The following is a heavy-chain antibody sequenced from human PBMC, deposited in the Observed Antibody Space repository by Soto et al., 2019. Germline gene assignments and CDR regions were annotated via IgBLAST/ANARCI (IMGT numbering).Heavy chain of an antibody. V-gene: IGHV3-73*01. CDR1: GFTFSGSA. CDR2: IRSKANGYAT. CDR3: TRHLAKDYGDFGWFDR. D-gene: IGHD4-17*01. J-gene: IGHJ5*02. Sequence: EVQLVESGGGLVQPGGSLKLSCAASGFTFSGSAMHWVRQASGRGLEWVGRIRSKANGYATAYAASVKGRFTISRDDSKSTTYLQMDSLKTEDTAVYYCTRHLAKDYGDFGWFDRWGQGTLVAVSS.